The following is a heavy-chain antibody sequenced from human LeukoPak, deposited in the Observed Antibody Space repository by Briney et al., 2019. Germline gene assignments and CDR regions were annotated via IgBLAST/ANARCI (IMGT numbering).Heavy chain of an antibody. Sequence: SQTLSLTCTVSGGSISSGSYYWSWIRQPAGKGLEWIGRIYTSGSTNYNPSLKSRVTILVDTSKNQFSLKLSSVTAADTAVYYCARFKAAVGIIEPQGSNSRMDVWGQGTTVTVSS. CDR3: ARFKAAVGIIEPQGSNSRMDV. CDR1: GGSISSGSYY. J-gene: IGHJ6*02. V-gene: IGHV4-61*02. D-gene: IGHD6-13*01. CDR2: IYTSGST.